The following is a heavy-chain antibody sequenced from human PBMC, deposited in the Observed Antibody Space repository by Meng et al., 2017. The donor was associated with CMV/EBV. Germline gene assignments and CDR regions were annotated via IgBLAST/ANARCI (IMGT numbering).Heavy chain of an antibody. CDR1: GYTFTGYY. V-gene: IGHV1-2*02. Sequence: ASVKVSCKASGYTFTGYYMHWVRQAPGQGLEWMGWINPNSGGTNYAQKFQGRVTMTRDTSISTAYMELSRLRSDDTAVYYCARSPTNQEDSSSWYSLIQDWFDPWGQGTLVTAPQ. CDR2: INPNSGGT. J-gene: IGHJ5*02. CDR3: ARSPTNQEDSSSWYSLIQDWFDP. D-gene: IGHD6-13*01.